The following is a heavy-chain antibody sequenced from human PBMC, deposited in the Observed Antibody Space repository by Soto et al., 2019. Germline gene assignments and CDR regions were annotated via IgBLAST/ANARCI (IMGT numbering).Heavy chain of an antibody. CDR3: AKDEGVGGTLGLFDY. CDR1: GFDFTYYA. V-gene: IGHV3-30*18. D-gene: IGHD1-26*01. J-gene: IGHJ4*02. Sequence: QVQLVESGGGAVQPGESLRLSCVASGFDFTYYAIHWVRQAPGKGLESVAVMSSDGSKIHHTDSVKGRFTISRDNSKNTLYLQMNSLRKEDTDAYFCAKDEGVGGTLGLFDYWGQGTLVSVSS. CDR2: MSSDGSKI.